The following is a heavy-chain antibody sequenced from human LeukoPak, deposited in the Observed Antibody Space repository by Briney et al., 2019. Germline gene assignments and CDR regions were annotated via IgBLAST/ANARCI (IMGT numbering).Heavy chain of an antibody. J-gene: IGHJ4*02. CDR3: ARDRHDGILDY. CDR1: VGTFSSYA. V-gene: IGHV1-69*05. Sequence: SVKVSCKASVGTFSSYAISWVRQAPGQGLEWMGGIIPIFGTANYAQTFQGRVTITTDESTSTAYMELSSLRSEDTAVYYCARDRHDGILDYWGQGTLVTVSS. CDR2: IIPIFGTA.